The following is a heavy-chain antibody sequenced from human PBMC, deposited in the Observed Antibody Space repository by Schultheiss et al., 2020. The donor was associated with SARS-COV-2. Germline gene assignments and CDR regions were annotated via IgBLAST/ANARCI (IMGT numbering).Heavy chain of an antibody. Sequence: GGSLRLSCAATGFSVSDKYMSWVRQAPGKGLEWVSYISSSSSTIYYADSVKGRFTISRDNAKNSLYLQMNSLRAEDTAVYYCARGGAARPSLDYDYWGQGTLVTGSS. D-gene: IGHD6-6*01. V-gene: IGHV3-11*04. CDR3: ARGGAARPSLDYDY. CDR1: GFSVSDKY. J-gene: IGHJ4*02. CDR2: ISSSSSTI.